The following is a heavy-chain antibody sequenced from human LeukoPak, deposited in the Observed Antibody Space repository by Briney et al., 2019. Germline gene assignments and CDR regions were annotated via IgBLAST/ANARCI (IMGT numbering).Heavy chain of an antibody. V-gene: IGHV4-34*01. J-gene: IGHJ6*02. CDR3: ARRIPRLHYYYYYGMDV. CDR2: INHSGST. D-gene: IGHD5-12*01. CDR1: GGSFSGYY. Sequence: ETLSLTCAVYGGSFSGYYWSWIRKPPGKGLEWIGEINHSGSTNYNPSLKSRVTISVDTSKNQFSLKLSSVTAADTAVYYCARRIPRLHYYYYYGMDVWGQGTTVTVSS.